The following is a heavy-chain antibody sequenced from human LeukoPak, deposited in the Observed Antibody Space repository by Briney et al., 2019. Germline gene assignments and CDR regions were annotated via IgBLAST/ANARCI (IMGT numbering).Heavy chain of an antibody. V-gene: IGHV3-23*01. CDR2: VSGSGGST. CDR3: AKTDTAMVRAFDY. Sequence: PGGSLRLSCAASGFTFSSYSMNWVRQAPGKGLEWVSAVSGSGGSTYYADSVKGRFTISRDNSKNTLYLQMNSLRAEDTAVYYCAKTDTAMVRAFDYWGQGTLVTVSS. J-gene: IGHJ4*02. CDR1: GFTFSSYS. D-gene: IGHD5-18*01.